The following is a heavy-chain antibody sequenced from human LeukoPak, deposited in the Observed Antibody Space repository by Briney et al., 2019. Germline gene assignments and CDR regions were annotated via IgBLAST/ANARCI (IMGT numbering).Heavy chain of an antibody. Sequence: ASVKVSCKASGYTLTGYYMHWVRQAPGQGLEWMGWINPNSGGTNYAQKFQDRVTMTRDTSISTAYMELSRLTSDDTAVYYCARPSSGNYLDYFDYWGQGTLVTVSS. CDR1: GYTLTGYY. CDR2: INPNSGGT. J-gene: IGHJ4*02. V-gene: IGHV1-2*02. D-gene: IGHD3-10*01. CDR3: ARPSSGNYLDYFDY.